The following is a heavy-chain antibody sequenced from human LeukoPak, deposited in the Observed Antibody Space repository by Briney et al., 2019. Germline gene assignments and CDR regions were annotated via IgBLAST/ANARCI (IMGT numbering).Heavy chain of an antibody. CDR3: ARGNSGVFDY. V-gene: IGHV3-20*01. D-gene: IGHD1/OR15-1a*01. J-gene: IGHJ4*02. CDR1: GFTFDDYG. CDR2: INWNGGST. Sequence: GGSLRLYCAASGFTFDDYGMSWVRQAPGKGLEWVSGINWNGGSTGYADSVKGRFTISRDNAKNSLYLQMNSLRAEDTALYHCARGNSGVFDYWGQGTLVTVSS.